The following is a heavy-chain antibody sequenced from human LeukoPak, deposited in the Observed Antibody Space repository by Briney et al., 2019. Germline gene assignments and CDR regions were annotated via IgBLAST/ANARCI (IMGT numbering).Heavy chain of an antibody. CDR2: ISGSGGST. CDR3: AKGEAVTTYYYYGMDV. V-gene: IGHV3-23*01. J-gene: IGHJ6*02. Sequence: GGSLRLSCAASGFTFSSYAMSWVRQAPGKGLEWVSAISGSGGSTYCADSVKGRFTISRDNSKNTLYLQMNSLRAEDTAVYYCAKGEAVTTYYYYGMDVWGQGTTVTVSS. D-gene: IGHD4-17*01. CDR1: GFTFSSYA.